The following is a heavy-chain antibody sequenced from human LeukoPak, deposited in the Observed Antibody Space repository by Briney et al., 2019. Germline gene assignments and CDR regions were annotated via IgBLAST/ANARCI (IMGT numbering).Heavy chain of an antibody. V-gene: IGHV1-24*01. CDR1: GYTLTELS. D-gene: IGHD3-3*01. CDR3: ATGGKGPGVEYPYAFDI. CDR2: FDPEDGET. J-gene: IGHJ3*02. Sequence: GASVKVSCKVSGYTLTELSMLWVRQAPGKGLEWMGGFDPEDGETIYAQKFQGRVTMTEDTSTDTAYMELSSLRSEDTAVYYCATGGKGPGVEYPYAFDIWGQGTMVTVSS.